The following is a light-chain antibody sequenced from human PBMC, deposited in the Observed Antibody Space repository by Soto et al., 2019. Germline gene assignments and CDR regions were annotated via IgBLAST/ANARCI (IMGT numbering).Light chain of an antibody. J-gene: IGKJ2*01. V-gene: IGKV3-20*01. CDR3: QRYGISPPKYT. CDR2: RAS. Sequence: EIVLTQSPGTLSLSPGERATLSCRASQSVNSSYLAWYQQKHGQAPRLLIYRASSRATGIPDRFSGSGSGTDFTLTISSMEPEDFQVYYGQRYGISPPKYTFGQGTKLEIK. CDR1: QSVNSSY.